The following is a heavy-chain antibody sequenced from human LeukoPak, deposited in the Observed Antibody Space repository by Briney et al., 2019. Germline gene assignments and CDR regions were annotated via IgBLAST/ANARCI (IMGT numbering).Heavy chain of an antibody. Sequence: ASVKVSCKAPGFTFTSSAVQWVRQARGQRLEWIGWIVVGSGNTNYAQKFQERVTITRDMSTSTAYMELSSLRSEDTAVYYCAAATDRSGYLLTRWGQGTLVTVSS. D-gene: IGHD3-22*01. J-gene: IGHJ4*02. CDR3: AAATDRSGYLLTR. CDR2: IVVGSGNT. V-gene: IGHV1-58*01. CDR1: GFTFTSSA.